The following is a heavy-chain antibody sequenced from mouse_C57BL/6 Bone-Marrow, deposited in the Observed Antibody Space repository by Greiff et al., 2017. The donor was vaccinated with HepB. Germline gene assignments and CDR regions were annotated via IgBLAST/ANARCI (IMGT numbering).Heavy chain of an antibody. Sequence: DVKLVESGGGLVQPKGSLKLSCAASGFSFNTYAMNWVRQAPGKGLEWVARIRSKSNNYATYYADSVKDRFTISRDDSESMLYLQMNNLKTEDTAMYYCVRHPPYDYDSYWYFDVWGTGTTVTVSS. CDR2: IRSKSNNYAT. J-gene: IGHJ1*03. D-gene: IGHD2-4*01. CDR3: VRHPPYDYDSYWYFDV. CDR1: GFSFNTYA. V-gene: IGHV10-1*01.